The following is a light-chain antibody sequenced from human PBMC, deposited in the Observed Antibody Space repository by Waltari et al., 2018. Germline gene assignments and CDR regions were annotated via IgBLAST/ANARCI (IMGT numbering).Light chain of an antibody. CDR1: QSIGRY. CDR2: GAS. CDR3: QNHERLPAT. J-gene: IGKJ1*01. V-gene: IGKV3-20*01. Sequence: EIVLTQSPVTLSLSPGERATLSCRASQSIGRYLAWYQQKPDQAPRLLIYGASSRATGIPGRFSGSGSGTDFSLTISRLEPEDFAVYYCQNHERLPATFGQGTKVEIK.